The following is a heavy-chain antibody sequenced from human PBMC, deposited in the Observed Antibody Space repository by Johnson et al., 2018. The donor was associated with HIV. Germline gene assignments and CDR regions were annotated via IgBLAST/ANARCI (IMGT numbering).Heavy chain of an antibody. CDR1: GFSFDDYA. CDR2: ISWNSGSI. J-gene: IGHJ3*02. CDR3: AKDVSGSKFRDAFDI. V-gene: IGHV3-9*01. Sequence: VQLVESGGGVVQPGRSLRLSCAASGFSFDDYAVHWVRQAPGKGLEWVSGISWNSGSIDYADSVKGRFTISRHNAKNSLYLQMNSLRTEDTALYHCAKDVSGSKFRDAFDIWGQGTMVTVSS. D-gene: IGHD1-26*01.